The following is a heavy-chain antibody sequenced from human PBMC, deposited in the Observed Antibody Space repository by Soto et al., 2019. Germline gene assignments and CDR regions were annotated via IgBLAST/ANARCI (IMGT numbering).Heavy chain of an antibody. CDR3: ARCSASDD. CDR2: MNPNSGNT. CDR1: GYTFTSYD. J-gene: IGHJ4*02. V-gene: IGHV1-8*02. D-gene: IGHD6-6*01. Sequence: QVQLVQSGAEVKKPGASVKVSCKASGYTFTSYDINWVRQAPGQGLEWMGWMNPNSGNTGYAQKFQGRGTMTRNTSRRTADMELSSLRSDGTGSDYCARCSASDDWGQGTLVTVSS.